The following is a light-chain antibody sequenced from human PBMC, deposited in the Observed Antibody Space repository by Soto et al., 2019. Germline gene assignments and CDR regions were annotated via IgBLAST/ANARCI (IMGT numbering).Light chain of an antibody. CDR3: QQYDNWPSVT. Sequence: DIQMTQSPSPMSASVGDRVTITCRGSQGISNYLAWFQQKPGKVPKLLIYKASSLESGVPSRFSGSGSGTEFTLTISSLQSEDFAIYYCQQYDNWPSVTFGGGSKVDIK. CDR1: QGISNY. CDR2: KAS. V-gene: IGKV1-17*03. J-gene: IGKJ4*01.